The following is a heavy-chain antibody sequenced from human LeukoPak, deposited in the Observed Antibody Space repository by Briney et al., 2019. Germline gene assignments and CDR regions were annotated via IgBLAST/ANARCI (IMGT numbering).Heavy chain of an antibody. CDR1: GGSFSGYY. V-gene: IGHV4-34*01. D-gene: IGHD6-13*01. Sequence: PSETLSLTCAVYGGSFSGYYWSWIRQPPGKGLEWIGEINHSGSTNYNPSLKSRVTISVDTSKNQFSLKLSSVTAADTAVYYCAFSTSGYSSSPPGYWGQGTLVTVSS. J-gene: IGHJ4*02. CDR3: AFSTSGYSSSPPGY. CDR2: INHSGST.